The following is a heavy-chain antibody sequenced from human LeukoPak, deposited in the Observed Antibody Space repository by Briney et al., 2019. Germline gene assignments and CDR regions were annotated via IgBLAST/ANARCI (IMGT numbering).Heavy chain of an antibody. V-gene: IGHV4-34*01. D-gene: IGHD4-11*01. J-gene: IGHJ4*02. CDR3: ARGHFNSNGFDY. Sequence: SETLSLTCAVYGGSFSGYYWSWIRQPPGKGLEWIGEINHSGSTNYNPSLKSRVTISVDTSKNQFSLKLSSVTAADTAVYYCARGHFNSNGFDYWGQGTLVTVSS. CDR1: GGSFSGYY. CDR2: INHSGST.